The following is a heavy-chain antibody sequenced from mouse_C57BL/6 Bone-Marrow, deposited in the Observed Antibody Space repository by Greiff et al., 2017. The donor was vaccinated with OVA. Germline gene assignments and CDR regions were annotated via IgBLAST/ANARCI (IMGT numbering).Heavy chain of an antibody. CDR3: ARWAHGDYYEDY. CDR1: GYTFTSYG. Sequence: QVQLQQSGAELVRPGASVKLSCKASGYTFTSYGISWVKQRTGQGLEWIGEIYPRSGNTNYNEKFKGKATLTADKSSSTAYMELRSLTSEDSAVYFCARWAHGDYYEDYWGQGTTLTVSS. V-gene: IGHV1-81*01. J-gene: IGHJ2*01. CDR2: IYPRSGNT. D-gene: IGHD1-1*01.